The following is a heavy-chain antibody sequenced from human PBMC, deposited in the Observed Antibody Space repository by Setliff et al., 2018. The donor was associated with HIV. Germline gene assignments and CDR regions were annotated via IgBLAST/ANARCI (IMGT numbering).Heavy chain of an antibody. V-gene: IGHV3-7*03. CDR1: GFTFSNYW. J-gene: IGHJ5*02. D-gene: IGHD3-16*01. Sequence: GGSLRLSCAASGFTFSNYWMDWVRQAPGKGLEWVATIKQEGSEIYYMDSVKGRFTSSRDNARTSLFLEMRSLRDEDTAVYLCANLWELGAWGQGTLVTVSS. CDR3: ANLWELGA. CDR2: IKQEGSEI.